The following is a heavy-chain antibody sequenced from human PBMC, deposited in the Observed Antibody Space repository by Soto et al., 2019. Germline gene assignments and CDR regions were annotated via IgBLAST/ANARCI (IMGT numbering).Heavy chain of an antibody. CDR1: GGTFSSYA. Sequence: SVKVSCKASGGTFSSYAISWVRQAPGQGLGWMGGIIPIFGTANYAQKFQGRVTITADESTSTAYMELSSLRSEDTAVYYCARGYCSGGSCYSEQHYYYGMDVWGQGTTVTVSS. D-gene: IGHD2-15*01. CDR3: ARGYCSGGSCYSEQHYYYGMDV. V-gene: IGHV1-69*13. J-gene: IGHJ6*02. CDR2: IIPIFGTA.